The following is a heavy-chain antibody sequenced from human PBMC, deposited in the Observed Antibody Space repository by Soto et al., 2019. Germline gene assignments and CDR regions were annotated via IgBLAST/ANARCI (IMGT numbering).Heavy chain of an antibody. CDR3: ARVRIQLDPNAPIYFDY. V-gene: IGHV4-59*01. Sequence: PSETLSLTCTVPGGSISSYYWRWIRQPPGKGLKWNGYIYYSGSTNYHPPIKSRVTISVDTSKIQFSLKLSSVTAADTAVYYCARVRIQLDPNAPIYFDYWGQGTLVTVSS. J-gene: IGHJ4*02. CDR1: GGSISSYY. D-gene: IGHD5-18*01. CDR2: IYYSGST.